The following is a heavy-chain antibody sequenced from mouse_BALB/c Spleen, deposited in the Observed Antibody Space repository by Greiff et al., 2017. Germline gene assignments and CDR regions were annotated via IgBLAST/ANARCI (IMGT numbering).Heavy chain of an antibody. CDR2: IDPYNGGT. V-gene: IGHV1S135*01. Sequence: EVQLQQSGPELVKPGASVKVSCKASGYSFTDYNMYWVKQSHGKSLEWIGYIDPYNGGTSYNQKFKGKATLTVDKSSSTAFMHLNSLTSEDSAVYYCARGIYGYDEVYYAMDYWGQGTSVTVSS. D-gene: IGHD2-2*01. CDR1: GYSFTDYN. J-gene: IGHJ4*01. CDR3: ARGIYGYDEVYYAMDY.